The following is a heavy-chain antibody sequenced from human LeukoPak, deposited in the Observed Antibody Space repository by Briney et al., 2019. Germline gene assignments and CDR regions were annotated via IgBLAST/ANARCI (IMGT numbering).Heavy chain of an antibody. CDR1: GYTFTSYG. V-gene: IGHV1-18*01. J-gene: IGHJ4*02. D-gene: IGHD3-10*01. CDR3: ARALGGETLRSWFGELSESYFDY. CDR2: ISAYNGNT. Sequence: ASVKVSCKASGYTFTSYGISWVRQAPGQGLEWMGWISAYNGNTNYAQKLQGRVTITTDTSTSTAYMELRSLRSDDTAVYYCARALGGETLRSWFGELSESYFDYWGQGTLVTVSS.